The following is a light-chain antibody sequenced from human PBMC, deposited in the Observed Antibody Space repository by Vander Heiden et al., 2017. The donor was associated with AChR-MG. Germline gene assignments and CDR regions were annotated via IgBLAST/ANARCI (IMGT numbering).Light chain of an antibody. CDR2: HVS. Sequence: QSALTQPASVSGSPGQSITISCTGTSSDVGGYNYVSWSQQPPGNAPNLVIYHVSHRPASGSNRFSGAESGNTASLTISGLQAEDEADYYCSSHTSSSTQVFGGGTKLTVL. V-gene: IGLV2-14*01. CDR3: SSHTSSSTQV. J-gene: IGLJ2*01. CDR1: SSDVGGYNY.